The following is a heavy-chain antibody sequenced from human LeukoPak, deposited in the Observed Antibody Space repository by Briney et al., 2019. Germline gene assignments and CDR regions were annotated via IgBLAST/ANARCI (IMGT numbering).Heavy chain of an antibody. CDR2: ISNDGSGT. J-gene: IGHJ4*02. CDR1: GFTFSSYW. Sequence: PGGSLRLSCAASGFTFSSYWMHWVRQAPGKGLVWVSRISNDGSGTEYADSVMGRFTVSRDNAKNTLYLQMNSLRAEDTALYYCARDFWGSPDRCWGQGTLVTVSS. V-gene: IGHV3-74*03. CDR3: ARDFWGSPDRC. D-gene: IGHD7-27*01.